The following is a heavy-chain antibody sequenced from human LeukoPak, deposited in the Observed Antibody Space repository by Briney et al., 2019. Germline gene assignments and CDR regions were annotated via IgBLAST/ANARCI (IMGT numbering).Heavy chain of an antibody. CDR2: INPNSGGT. D-gene: IGHD3-10*01. V-gene: IGHV1-2*02. Sequence: ASVKVSCKASGYTFTGYYMHWVRQAPGQGLEWMGWINPNSGGTNYAQKFQGRVTMTRDTSISTAYMELSRLRSDDTAVYYCARAGTMVRGVIIRHYYYYYMDVWGKGTTVTISS. J-gene: IGHJ6*03. CDR3: ARAGTMVRGVIIRHYYYYYMDV. CDR1: GYTFTGYY.